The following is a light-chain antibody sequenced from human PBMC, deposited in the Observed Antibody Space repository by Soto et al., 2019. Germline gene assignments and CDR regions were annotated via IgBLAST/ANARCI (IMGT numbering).Light chain of an antibody. Sequence: DIQMTQSPSSLSASVGDRVTITCQASQDISNYLNWYQQKPGKAPKLLIYDASNLETGVPSRFSGSGSGTDFTFTISSLQPEDFAVYYCQQYNNWPPTFGQGTKVEIK. CDR3: QQYNNWPPT. CDR2: DAS. CDR1: QDISNY. V-gene: IGKV1-33*01. J-gene: IGKJ1*01.